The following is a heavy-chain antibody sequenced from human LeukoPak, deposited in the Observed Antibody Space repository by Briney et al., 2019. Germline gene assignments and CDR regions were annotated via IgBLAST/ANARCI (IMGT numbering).Heavy chain of an antibody. Sequence: ASVKVSCKASGYTFTGYYMHWVRQTPGQGLEWMGWINPNSGGTNYAQKFQGRVTMTRDTSISTAYMELSRLRSDDTAVYYCAREGPPGDTNPHFDYWGQGILVTVSS. J-gene: IGHJ4*02. CDR1: GYTFTGYY. V-gene: IGHV1-2*02. CDR2: INPNSGGT. CDR3: AREGPPGDTNPHFDY. D-gene: IGHD3-10*01.